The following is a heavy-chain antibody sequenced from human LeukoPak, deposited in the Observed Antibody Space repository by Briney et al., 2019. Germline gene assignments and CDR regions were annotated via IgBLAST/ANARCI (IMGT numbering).Heavy chain of an antibody. D-gene: IGHD3-22*01. Sequence: PGGSLRLSCAASGFTVSSNYMSWVRQAPGKGLEWVSVIYSGGSTYYADSVKGRFTISRDNSKNTLYLQMNSLRAEDTAVYYCAKDPHYYDSSGYYRPDYYFDYWGQGTLVTVSS. V-gene: IGHV3-66*01. J-gene: IGHJ4*02. CDR3: AKDPHYYDSSGYYRPDYYFDY. CDR2: IYSGGST. CDR1: GFTVSSNY.